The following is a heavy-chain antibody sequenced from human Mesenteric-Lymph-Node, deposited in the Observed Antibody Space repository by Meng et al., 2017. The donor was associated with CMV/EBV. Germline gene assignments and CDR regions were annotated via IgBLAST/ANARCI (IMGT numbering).Heavy chain of an antibody. D-gene: IGHD1-26*01. CDR1: GFTFTTYW. Sequence: GGSLRLSCSASGFTFTTYWMAWVRQAPGKGLEWVANINQDGNEIYYVDSVKGRFTVSRDNAKNSLYLEMNSLRADDTAVYYCVKGGTQDLDYWGQGTLVTVSS. CDR2: INQDGNEI. CDR3: VKGGTQDLDY. J-gene: IGHJ4*02. V-gene: IGHV3-7*01.